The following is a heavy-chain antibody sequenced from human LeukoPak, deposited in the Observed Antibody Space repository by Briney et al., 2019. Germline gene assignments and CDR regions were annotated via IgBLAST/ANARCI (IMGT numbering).Heavy chain of an antibody. J-gene: IGHJ4*02. CDR3: ARDLAGHYYGSGSYFDY. D-gene: IGHD3-10*01. CDR2: IREDGNEK. CDR1: GFTFSSYW. V-gene: IGHV3-7*01. Sequence: GGSLRLSCAASGFTFSSYWMSWVRQAPWKGLEWVANIREDGNEKYYADSVKGQFTISRDNAKNSLFLQMDSLRAEDTAVYYCARDLAGHYYGSGSYFDYWGQGTLVTVSS.